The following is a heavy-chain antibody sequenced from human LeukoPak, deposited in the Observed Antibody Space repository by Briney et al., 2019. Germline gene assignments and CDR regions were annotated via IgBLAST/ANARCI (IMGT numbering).Heavy chain of an antibody. CDR2: INHSGST. J-gene: IGHJ4*02. CDR3: ARVGDYVWGSYLWTPVGYYFDY. CDR1: GGSISGSSYY. V-gene: IGHV4-39*07. D-gene: IGHD3-16*02. Sequence: PSETLSLTCTVSGGSISGSSYYWSWIRQPPGKGLEWIGEINHSGSTNYNPSLKSRVTISVDTSKNQFSLKLSSVTAADTAVYYCARVGDYVWGSYLWTPVGYYFDYWGQGTLVTVSS.